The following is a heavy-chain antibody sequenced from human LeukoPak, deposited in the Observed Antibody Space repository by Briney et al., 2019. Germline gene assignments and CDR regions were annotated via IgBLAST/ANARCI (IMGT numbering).Heavy chain of an antibody. J-gene: IGHJ1*01. Sequence: GGSLRLSCTASGFTLSNYALHWVRQAPGKGLEYVSGIYTNEGSTYYANSVKGRFTISRDNTKNTLYLQMGSLRPEDMAVYYCARDVGSSPEIFQYWGPGTLVTVSS. CDR1: GFTLSNYA. CDR2: IYTNEGST. CDR3: ARDVGSSPEIFQY. V-gene: IGHV3-64*01. D-gene: IGHD6-13*01.